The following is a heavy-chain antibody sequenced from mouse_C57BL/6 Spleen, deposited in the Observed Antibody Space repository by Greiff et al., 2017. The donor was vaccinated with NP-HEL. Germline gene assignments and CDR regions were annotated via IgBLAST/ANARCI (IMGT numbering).Heavy chain of an antibody. D-gene: IGHD1-1*01. Sequence: EVQLQQSGPELVKPGASVKIPCKASGYTFTDYNMDWVKQSHGKSLEWIGDINPNNGGTIYNQKFKGKATLTVDESSSTAYMELRSLTSEDTAVYYCARDDYYGSSSFAYWGQGTLVTVSA. CDR3: ARDDYYGSSSFAY. V-gene: IGHV1-18*01. CDR1: GYTFTDYN. J-gene: IGHJ3*01. CDR2: INPNNGGT.